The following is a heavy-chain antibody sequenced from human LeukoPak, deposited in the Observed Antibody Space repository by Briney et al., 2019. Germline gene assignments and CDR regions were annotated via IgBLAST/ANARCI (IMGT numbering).Heavy chain of an antibody. D-gene: IGHD2-2*01. J-gene: IGHJ5*02. CDR1: GGSISSYY. CDR2: IYYSGST. V-gene: IGHV4-59*01. Sequence: SETLSLTCTVSGGSISSYYWSWIRQPPGKGLEWIGYIYYSGSTNYNPSLKSRVTISVDTSKNQFSLKLSSVTAADTAVYYCAREASSTSDRGWFDPWGQGTLVTVSS. CDR3: AREASSTSDRGWFDP.